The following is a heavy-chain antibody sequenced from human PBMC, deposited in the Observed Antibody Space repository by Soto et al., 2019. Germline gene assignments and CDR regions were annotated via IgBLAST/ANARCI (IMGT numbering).Heavy chain of an antibody. V-gene: IGHV1-18*01. Sequence: ASVKVSCKASGYTFTSYGISCMRQAPGQGLEWMGWISAYNGNTNYAQKLQGRVTMTTDTSTSTAYMELRSLRSDDTAVYYCARDSSTPVMYWFDPWGQGTLVTVSS. J-gene: IGHJ5*02. CDR2: ISAYNGNT. CDR1: GYTFTSYG. CDR3: ARDSSTPVMYWFDP. D-gene: IGHD6-13*01.